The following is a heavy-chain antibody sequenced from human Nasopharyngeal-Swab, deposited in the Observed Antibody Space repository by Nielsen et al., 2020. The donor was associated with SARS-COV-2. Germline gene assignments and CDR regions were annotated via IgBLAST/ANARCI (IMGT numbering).Heavy chain of an antibody. D-gene: IGHD3-10*01. CDR3: ARGKSNSRVVRGYFEY. V-gene: IGHV4-34*01. Sequence: WIRQPPGKGLEWIGQINPTGETNYNPSLGSRVSISLDSSRRQLSLKLSSVTAADTAVYYCARGKSNSRVVRGYFEYWGQGTLVTVSS. J-gene: IGHJ4*02. CDR2: INPTGET.